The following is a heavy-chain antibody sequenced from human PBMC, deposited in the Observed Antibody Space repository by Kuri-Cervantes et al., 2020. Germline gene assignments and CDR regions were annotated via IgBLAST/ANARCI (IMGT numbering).Heavy chain of an antibody. J-gene: IGHJ3*02. CDR2: ISRNSGII. CDR1: GFTFNDYA. V-gene: IGHV3-9*01. D-gene: IGHD3-9*01. CDR3: AKDISDILNAFDI. Sequence: SLKISCAASGFTFNDYAMHWVRQAPGKGLEWVSGISRNSGIIGYADSVKGRFTISRDNAKNSLYLQMNSLRAEDTALYYCAKDISDILNAFDIWGQGTMVTVSS.